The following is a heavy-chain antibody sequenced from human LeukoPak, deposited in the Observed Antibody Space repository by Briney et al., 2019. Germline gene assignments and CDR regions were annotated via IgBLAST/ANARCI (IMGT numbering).Heavy chain of an antibody. D-gene: IGHD6-25*01. CDR1: GGSISSGGYC. V-gene: IGHV4-31*03. J-gene: IGHJ5*02. CDR2: IYYSGST. Sequence: SETLSLTCTVSGGSISSGGYCWSWIRQHPGKGLEWIGYIYYSGSTYYNPSLKSRVTISVDTSKNQFSLKLSSVTAADTAVYYCARVSRYSSGISWFDPWGQGTLVTVSS. CDR3: ARVSRYSSGISWFDP.